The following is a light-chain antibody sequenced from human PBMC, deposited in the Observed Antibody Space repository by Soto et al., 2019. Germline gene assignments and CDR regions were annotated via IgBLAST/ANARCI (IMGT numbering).Light chain of an antibody. Sequence: ETKLTQSPATLSASPGERVTLSCRATQSVTYNLAWYQQKPGQAPRLLIYAASIRATDFPARFSGSGSGTEFTLTISGLQSDDFAVYFCQQYKNWPPWTFGHGTKVDI. CDR3: QQYKNWPPWT. J-gene: IGKJ1*01. V-gene: IGKV3-15*01. CDR2: AAS. CDR1: QSVTYN.